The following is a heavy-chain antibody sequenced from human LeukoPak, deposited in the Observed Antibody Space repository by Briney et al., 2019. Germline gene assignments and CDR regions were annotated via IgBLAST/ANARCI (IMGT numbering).Heavy chain of an antibody. Sequence: SRGSVPLSCAASGFTFSGSAMSWVRQAPGEGLEWVSLISYSGANSYYTDSVRGRFTISRDNSKDTLFLQMNSLRAEDTAIYYCARDMQLSTWGLGNMFTVSS. J-gene: IGHJ3*01. V-gene: IGHV3-23*01. CDR3: ARDMQLST. CDR1: GFTFSGSA. D-gene: IGHD3-16*02. CDR2: ISYSGANS.